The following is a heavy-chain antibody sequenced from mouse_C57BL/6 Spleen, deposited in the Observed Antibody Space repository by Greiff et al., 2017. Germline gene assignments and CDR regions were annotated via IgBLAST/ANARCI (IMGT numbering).Heavy chain of an antibody. Sequence: DVKLVESGGGLVQPGGSLKLSCAASGFTFSSYTMSWVRQTPGKRLEWVATISGGGGNTYYTDSVTGRFTISRDNAKNTLYLQMSSLRSEDTALSYCARPYYYGSSYRYFDVWGTGTTVTVSS. D-gene: IGHD1-1*01. CDR2: ISGGGGNT. CDR3: ARPYYYGSSYRYFDV. CDR1: GFTFSSYT. V-gene: IGHV5-9*01. J-gene: IGHJ1*03.